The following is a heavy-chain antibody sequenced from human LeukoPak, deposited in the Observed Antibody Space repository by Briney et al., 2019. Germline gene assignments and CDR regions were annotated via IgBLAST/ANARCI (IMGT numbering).Heavy chain of an antibody. Sequence: GGSLRLSCAASGFTVSSNYMSWVRQAPGKGLEWVSVIYSGGSTYYADSLQGRFTISRDNAKNSLYLQMNSLRAEDTAVYYCARRATTERGYSYGLDYWGQGTLVTVSS. CDR2: IYSGGST. D-gene: IGHD5-18*01. CDR3: ARRATTERGYSYGLDY. CDR1: GFTVSSNY. J-gene: IGHJ4*02. V-gene: IGHV3-53*01.